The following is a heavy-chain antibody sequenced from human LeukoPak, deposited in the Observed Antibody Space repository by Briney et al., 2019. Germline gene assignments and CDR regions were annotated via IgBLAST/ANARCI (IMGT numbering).Heavy chain of an antibody. D-gene: IGHD3-10*01. J-gene: IGHJ5*02. CDR2: IRNDASNQ. CDR3: AKRAGSAWSAGT. Sequence: GGSLRLSCAASGFGFSNFGMHWVRQAPGKGLDWVAYIRNDASNQYYADSVKGRFSISRDNSKNTLYLQMNSLRDEDTAVHYCAKRAGSAWSAGTWGQGTLVTVSS. V-gene: IGHV3-30*02. CDR1: GFGFSNFG.